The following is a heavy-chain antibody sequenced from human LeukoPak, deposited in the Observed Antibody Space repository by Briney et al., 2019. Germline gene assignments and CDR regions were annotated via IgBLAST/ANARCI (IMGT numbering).Heavy chain of an antibody. CDR1: GFTFSNAW. D-gene: IGHD6-13*01. Sequence: VGSLRLSCAASGFTFSNAWMSWVRQAPGKGLEWVGRIKSKTDGGTTDYAAPVKGRFTISRDDSKNTLYLQMNSLKTEDTAVYYCTTMPGGSSWYVFRDYWGQGTLVTVS. J-gene: IGHJ4*02. V-gene: IGHV3-15*01. CDR2: IKSKTDGGTT. CDR3: TTMPGGSSWYVFRDY.